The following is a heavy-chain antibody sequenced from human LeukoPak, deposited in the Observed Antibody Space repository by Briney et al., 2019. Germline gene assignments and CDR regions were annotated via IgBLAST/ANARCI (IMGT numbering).Heavy chain of an antibody. D-gene: IGHD5-18*01. Sequence: ASVKVSCKASGDTLTKLSMHWVRQAPGKGLEWMGGFDPEDGETIYAQKFQGRVTMTEDTSTDTAYMELSSLRSEDTAVYYCATQGEYSQGLGWGQGTLVTVSS. CDR1: GDTLTKLS. V-gene: IGHV1-24*01. J-gene: IGHJ4*02. CDR2: FDPEDGET. CDR3: ATQGEYSQGLG.